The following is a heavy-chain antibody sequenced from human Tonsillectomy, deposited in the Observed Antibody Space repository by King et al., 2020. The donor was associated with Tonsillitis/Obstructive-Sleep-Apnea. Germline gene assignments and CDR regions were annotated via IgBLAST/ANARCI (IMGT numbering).Heavy chain of an antibody. D-gene: IGHD2-15*01. CDR2: MNPNSGNT. J-gene: IGHJ6*03. CDR1: GYTFTNYD. CDR3: ARGVANMDV. V-gene: IGHV1-8*01. Sequence: VQLVESGAEVKKPGASVKVSCKASGYTFTNYDINWVRQATGQGLEWMGWMNPNSGNTGYAQKFQGRLTMIRSTSISTAYMELSSLRSEDTAVYYCARGVANMDVWGTGTTVTVSS.